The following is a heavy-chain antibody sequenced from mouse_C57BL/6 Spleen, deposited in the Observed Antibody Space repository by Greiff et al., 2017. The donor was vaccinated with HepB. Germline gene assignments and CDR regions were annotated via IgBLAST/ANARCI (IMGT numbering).Heavy chain of an antibody. Sequence: EVQLQESGPGLVKPSQSLSLTCSVTGYSITSGYYWNWIRQFPGNKLEWMCYISYDGSNNYNPSLKNRISITRDTSKNQVFLKLNSVTTEDTATYYCARAGKGYYAMDYWGQGTSVTVSS. J-gene: IGHJ4*01. CDR3: ARAGKGYYAMDY. CDR2: ISYDGSN. CDR1: GYSITSGYY. V-gene: IGHV3-6*01. D-gene: IGHD4-1*01.